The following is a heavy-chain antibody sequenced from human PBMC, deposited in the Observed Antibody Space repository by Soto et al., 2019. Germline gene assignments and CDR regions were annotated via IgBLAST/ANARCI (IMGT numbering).Heavy chain of an antibody. CDR2: INPSGGST. Sequence: ASVKVSFKASGYTFTSYYMHWLRQAPGQGLEWMGIINPSGGSTSYAQKFQGRVTMTRDTSTSTVYMVLSSLRSEDTAVYYCASGIVYGDYVFWGQGTLVTVSS. V-gene: IGHV1-46*01. D-gene: IGHD4-17*01. J-gene: IGHJ4*02. CDR3: ASGIVYGDYVF. CDR1: GYTFTSYY.